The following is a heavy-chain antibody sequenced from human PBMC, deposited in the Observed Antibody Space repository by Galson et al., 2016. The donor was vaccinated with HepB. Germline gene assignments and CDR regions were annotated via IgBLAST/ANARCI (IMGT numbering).Heavy chain of an antibody. CDR1: GFTFRSYA. J-gene: IGHJ3*02. D-gene: IGHD3-10*01. CDR3: ARTYGSGSYRRDAFDI. Sequence: SLRLSCAASGFTFRSYAMHWVRQAPGKGLEWVAVISYDGSNKYYADSVKGRFTISRDNSKNTLYLQMNSLRAGDTAVYYCARTYGSGSYRRDAFDIWGQGTMVTVSS. CDR2: ISYDGSNK. V-gene: IGHV3-30-3*01.